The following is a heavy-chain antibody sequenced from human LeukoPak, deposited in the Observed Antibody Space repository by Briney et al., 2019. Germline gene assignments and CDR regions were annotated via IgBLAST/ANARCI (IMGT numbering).Heavy chain of an antibody. CDR3: ARQKWFGEPADY. V-gene: IGHV4-34*01. Sequence: SETLSLTCAVYGGSFSGYYWSWIRQPPGKGLEWIGEINHSGSTNYNPSLKSRVTISVDTSKNQFSLKLSSVTAADTAVYYCARQKWFGEPADYWGQGTLVTVSS. CDR2: INHSGST. D-gene: IGHD3-10*01. J-gene: IGHJ4*02. CDR1: GGSFSGYY.